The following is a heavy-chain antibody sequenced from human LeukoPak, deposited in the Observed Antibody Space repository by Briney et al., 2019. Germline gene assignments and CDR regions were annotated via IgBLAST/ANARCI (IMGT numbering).Heavy chain of an antibody. D-gene: IGHD3-9*01. CDR2: IYYSGST. V-gene: IGHV4-39*01. CDR1: GGSISSSSYY. CDR3: ASVTAYYDILTGYFGP. Sequence: SETLSLTCTVSGGSISSSSYYWGWIRQPPGKGLEWIGCIYYSGSTYYNPSIKGPVTISVATSKNQFTLKLSSVTAADTAVYYCASVTAYYDILTGYFGPWGQGTLVTVSS. J-gene: IGHJ5*02.